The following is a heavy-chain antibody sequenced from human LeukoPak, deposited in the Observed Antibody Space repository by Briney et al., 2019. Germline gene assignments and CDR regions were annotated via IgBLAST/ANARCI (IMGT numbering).Heavy chain of an antibody. CDR2: VYYSGGT. D-gene: IGHD1-1*01. J-gene: IGHJ6*02. V-gene: IGHV4-39*02. Sequence: SQSLYLTCTVSGGSISSSGYYWGWLRQPPGKGLEWIGNVYYSGGTYYNQSLESRVTISVDTSKYHFSLTLSSVTAADTAVYYCASLCWNYPYYGMDVWGRGTTVTVCS. CDR1: GGSISSSGYY. CDR3: ASLCWNYPYYGMDV.